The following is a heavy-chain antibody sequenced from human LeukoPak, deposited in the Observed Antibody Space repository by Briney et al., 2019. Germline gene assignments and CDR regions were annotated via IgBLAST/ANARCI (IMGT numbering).Heavy chain of an antibody. D-gene: IGHD2-8*01. CDR1: GGSISSSSYY. V-gene: IGHV4-39*07. J-gene: IGHJ5*02. Sequence: PSETLSLTCTVFGGSISSSSYYWGWIRQPPGKGLEWIGSIYYSGSTYYNPSLKSRVTISVDTSKNQFSLKLSSVTAADTAVYYCARDMRRIVLMVYVENWFDPWGQGTLVTVSS. CDR2: IYYSGST. CDR3: ARDMRRIVLMVYVENWFDP.